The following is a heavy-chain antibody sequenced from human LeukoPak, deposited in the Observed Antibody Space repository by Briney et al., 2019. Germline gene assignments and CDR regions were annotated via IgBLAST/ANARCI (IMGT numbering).Heavy chain of an antibody. D-gene: IGHD5-18*01. J-gene: IGHJ4*02. Sequence: GGSLRLSCAASGFTFSSYVMHWVRQAPGKGLEWVAVISYEGSNKQYADSVKGRFTISRDNSKNTLYLQMNSLRAEDTAVYYCARDGGAWIQLWSEHYFDYWGQGTLVTVSS. V-gene: IGHV3-30*04. CDR3: ARDGGAWIQLWSEHYFDY. CDR1: GFTFSSYV. CDR2: ISYEGSNK.